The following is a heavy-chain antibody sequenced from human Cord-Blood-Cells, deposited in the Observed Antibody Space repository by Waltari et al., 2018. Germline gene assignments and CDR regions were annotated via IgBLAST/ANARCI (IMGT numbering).Heavy chain of an antibody. CDR1: GYSISRGYY. D-gene: IGHD3-16*02. Sequence: QVQLQESGPGLVKPSETLSLTCAVSGYSISRGYYWGWIRQPPGKGLEWIGSIYHSGSTYYNPSLKSRVTISVDTSKNQFSLKLSSVTAADTAVYYCARVGRELSLSYFDYWGQGTLVTVSS. V-gene: IGHV4-38-2*01. CDR2: IYHSGST. CDR3: ARVGRELSLSYFDY. J-gene: IGHJ4*02.